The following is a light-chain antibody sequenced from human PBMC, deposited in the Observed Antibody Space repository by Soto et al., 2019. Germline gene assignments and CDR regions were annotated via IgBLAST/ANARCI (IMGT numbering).Light chain of an antibody. J-gene: IGKJ3*01. V-gene: IGKV3-20*01. CDR1: QSVSSSF. CDR3: QQYGSAPFT. Sequence: IVMTQSPATLSVSPGERATLSCRASQSVSSSFLAWYQQRPGQAPRLLIHGVSSRATGIPDRFSGSGSGTDFTLTINRLEPEDFALYFCQQYGSAPFTFGPGTKREIK. CDR2: GVS.